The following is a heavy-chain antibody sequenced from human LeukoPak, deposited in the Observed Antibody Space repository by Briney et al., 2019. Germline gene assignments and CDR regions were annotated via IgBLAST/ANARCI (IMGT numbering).Heavy chain of an antibody. Sequence: GGSLRLSCATSGFTFSNFRMSWVRQAPGKGLEWVANIKKDGSEKYYVDAVKGRFTISRDNAKTSLYLQMNSLRAEDTAVYYCARDLSGVTGYTYGRGIDYWGQGTLVTVSS. CDR2: IKKDGSEK. J-gene: IGHJ4*02. CDR1: GFTFSNFR. V-gene: IGHV3-7*01. CDR3: ARDLSGVTGYTYGRGIDY. D-gene: IGHD5-18*01.